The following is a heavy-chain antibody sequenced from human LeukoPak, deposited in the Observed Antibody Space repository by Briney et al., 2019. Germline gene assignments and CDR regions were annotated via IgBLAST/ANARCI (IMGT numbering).Heavy chain of an antibody. CDR3: ARDSNCSSTSCYHYYMDV. V-gene: IGHV3-53*01. J-gene: IGHJ6*03. D-gene: IGHD2-2*01. CDR1: GFTVSSNY. Sequence: GGSPRLSCAASGFTVSSNYMSWVRQAPGKGLEWVSVIYSGGSTYYADSVKGRFTISRDNSKNTLYLQMNSLRAEDTAVYYCARDSNCSSTSCYHYYMDVWGKGTTVTVSS. CDR2: IYSGGST.